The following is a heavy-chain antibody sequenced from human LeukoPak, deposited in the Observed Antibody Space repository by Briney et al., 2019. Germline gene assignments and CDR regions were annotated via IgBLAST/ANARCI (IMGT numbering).Heavy chain of an antibody. V-gene: IGHV4-4*02. J-gene: IGHJ4*02. D-gene: IGHD3-9*01. CDR2: IYHSGST. CDR3: ARVGGYYDILTGYYTPSYFDY. CDR1: GGSISSSNW. Sequence: SETLSLTCAVSGGSISSSNWWSWVRQPPGKGLEWIGEIYHSGSTNYNPSLKSRVTISVDKSKNQFSLKLSSVTAADTAVYYCARVGGYYDILTGYYTPSYFDYRGQGTLVTVSS.